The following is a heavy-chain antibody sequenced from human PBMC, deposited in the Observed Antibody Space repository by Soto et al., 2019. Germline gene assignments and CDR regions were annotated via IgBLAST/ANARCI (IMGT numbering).Heavy chain of an antibody. D-gene: IGHD2-15*01. Sequence: QVQLVQSGAEVKKSGSSVRVSCTPSGGTFSSYTISWVRQAPGQGLEWMGRIVPITGMTRYAQKFQGRLTITAVTSTTTAYLELSSLTSEDSAVYFCSRGVASLVDSWGQGTQVTVSS. J-gene: IGHJ4*02. CDR1: GGTFSSYT. CDR3: SRGVASLVDS. V-gene: IGHV1-69*02. CDR2: IVPITGMT.